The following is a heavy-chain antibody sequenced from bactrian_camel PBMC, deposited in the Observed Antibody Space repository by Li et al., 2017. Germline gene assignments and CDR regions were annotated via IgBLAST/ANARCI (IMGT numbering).Heavy chain of an antibody. V-gene: IGHV3S26*01. D-gene: IGHD2*01. Sequence: QLVESGGGSVQAGGSLRLSCTASGYTSSSFCMGWFRQAPGKEREGVAVIDSDGVTSYAESVKGRFTIFRDNAKNTLELQLNSLRSDDTAMYFCTTEATWFFASWGQGTQVTVS. J-gene: IGHJ4*01. CDR1: GYTSSSFC. CDR2: IDSDGVT. CDR3: TTEATWFFAS.